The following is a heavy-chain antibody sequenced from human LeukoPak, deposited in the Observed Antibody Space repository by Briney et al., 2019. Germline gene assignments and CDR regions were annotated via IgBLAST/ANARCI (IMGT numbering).Heavy chain of an antibody. CDR1: GFTFSTFG. J-gene: IGHJ4*02. V-gene: IGHV3-30*02. D-gene: IGHD5-18*01. CDR3: ARVRYNSGYIFDS. Sequence: GGSLRLSCAASGFTFSTFGMHWVRQAPGKGLEWVAFIRYDGSNEYYADSVKGRFTISRDNSKNTLYLQMDSLRAEDTAVYYCARVRYNSGYIFDSWGQRTLVAVSS. CDR2: IRYDGSNE.